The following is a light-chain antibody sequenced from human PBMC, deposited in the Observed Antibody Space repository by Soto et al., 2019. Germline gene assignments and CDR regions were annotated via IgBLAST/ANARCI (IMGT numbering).Light chain of an antibody. V-gene: IGKV4-1*01. CDR2: WAS. Sequence: DIVMTQSPDSLAVSLGERATFNCTCSQNLVSSSNNRNYLAWYQQKPGQTPKLLIYWASTRESGVPARFSGSGSGTDFTLTISSLQAEDVALFYCQQYYATPLTFGRGTTVDIK. J-gene: IGKJ4*01. CDR3: QQYYATPLT. CDR1: QNLVSSSNNRNY.